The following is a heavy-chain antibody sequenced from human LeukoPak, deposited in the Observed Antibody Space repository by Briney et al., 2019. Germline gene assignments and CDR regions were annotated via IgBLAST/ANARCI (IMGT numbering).Heavy chain of an antibody. V-gene: IGHV3-21*01. Sequence: PGGSLRLSCAASGFTFSSYSMNWVRQAPGKGLEWVSSISSSSSYIYYADSVKGRFTISRDNAKNSLYLQMNSLRAEDTAVYYCARDLWKYQLPRSPDVWGQGTTVTVSS. J-gene: IGHJ6*02. CDR1: GFTFSSYS. CDR3: ARDLWKYQLPRSPDV. D-gene: IGHD2-2*01. CDR2: ISSSSSYI.